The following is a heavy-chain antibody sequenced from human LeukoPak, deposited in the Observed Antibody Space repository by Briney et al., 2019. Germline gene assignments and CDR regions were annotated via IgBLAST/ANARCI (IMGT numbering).Heavy chain of an antibody. J-gene: IGHJ4*02. CDR1: GFSFNSDW. Sequence: SGGSLRLSCAASGFSFNSDWMDWVRQAPGKGLEWVAYIKHDESEKNYLDSVKGRFTISRDNAQNSLYLQMNGLRVEDTAVYYCTRRLDDWGQGTLVTVSS. CDR2: IKHDESEK. D-gene: IGHD3-16*01. CDR3: TRRLDD. V-gene: IGHV3-7*01.